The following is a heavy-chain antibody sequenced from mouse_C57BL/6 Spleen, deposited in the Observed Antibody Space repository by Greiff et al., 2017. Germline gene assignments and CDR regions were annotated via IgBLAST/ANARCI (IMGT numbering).Heavy chain of an antibody. J-gene: IGHJ4*01. CDR1: GYTFTSYW. CDR3: ARRGVGGYYAMDY. CDR2: IHPNSGST. Sequence: VQLQQPGAELVKPGASVKLSCQASGYTFTSYWMYWVKQRPGQGLEWIGMIHPNSGSTNYNEKFKSKATLTVDKSSSTAYMQLSSLTSEDSSVYYCARRGVGGYYAMDYWGQGTAVTVSS. D-gene: IGHD1-1*02. V-gene: IGHV1-64*01.